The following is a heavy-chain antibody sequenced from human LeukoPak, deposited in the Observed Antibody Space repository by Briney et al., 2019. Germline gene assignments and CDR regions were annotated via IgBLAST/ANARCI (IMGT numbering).Heavy chain of an antibody. V-gene: IGHV3-7*01. Sequence: PGGSLRLSCAASGFSFSSYWMTWVRQVPGKGLEWVANIKPDGSGKHYVDSVKGRFTISRDNAKSSLYLQMDSLRVEDTAVYYCSSQPAVIDLDFWGQEPWSPSPQ. J-gene: IGHJ4*01. D-gene: IGHD2/OR15-2a*01. CDR1: GFSFSSYW. CDR3: SSQPAVIDLDF. CDR2: IKPDGSGK.